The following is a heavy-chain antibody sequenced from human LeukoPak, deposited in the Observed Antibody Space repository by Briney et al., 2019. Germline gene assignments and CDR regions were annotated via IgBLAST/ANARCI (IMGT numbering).Heavy chain of an antibody. V-gene: IGHV1-2*02. CDR2: INPNSGGT. CDR1: GYSFTDYF. J-gene: IGHJ4*02. CDR3: AAGPVAARSKPIDY. D-gene: IGHD6-6*01. Sequence: GASVKVSCKASGYSFTDYFMHWVRQAPGQGLEWMGWINPNSGGTNYAQKFQGRVTMTRDTSISTAYMELSRLRSDDTAVYYCAAGPVAARSKPIDYWGQGTLVTVSS.